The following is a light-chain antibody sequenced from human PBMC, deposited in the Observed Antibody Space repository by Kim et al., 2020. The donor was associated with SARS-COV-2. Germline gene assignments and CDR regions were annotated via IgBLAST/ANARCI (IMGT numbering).Light chain of an antibody. J-gene: IGKJ1*01. CDR3: QQRSTWPPT. CDR1: QKVKNY. V-gene: IGKV3-11*01. Sequence: LSPGERATLSCRASQKVKNYLGWYQQKPGQAPRLLLYDVSTRATGISARFSGSGSGTDFTLAIGSLEPEDVAVYFCQQRSTWPPTFGQGTKVDIK. CDR2: DVS.